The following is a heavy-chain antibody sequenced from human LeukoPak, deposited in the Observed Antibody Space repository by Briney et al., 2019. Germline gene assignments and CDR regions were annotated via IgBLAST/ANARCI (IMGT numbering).Heavy chain of an antibody. Sequence: GGSLRLSCTASGFTFSAYAMMWVRQAPGKGPEWVSAIRGGGGSAFYADSVKGRFTISRDNSKYTLFLQMNSMRAEDTAVYYCARDPNGDYIGAFDMWGPGTMVTVSS. CDR1: GFTFSAYA. J-gene: IGHJ3*02. D-gene: IGHD4-17*01. CDR3: ARDPNGDYIGAFDM. V-gene: IGHV3-23*01. CDR2: IRGGGGSA.